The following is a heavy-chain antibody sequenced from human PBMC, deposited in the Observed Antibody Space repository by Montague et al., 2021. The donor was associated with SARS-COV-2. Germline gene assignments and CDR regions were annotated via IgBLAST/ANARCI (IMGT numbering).Heavy chain of an antibody. V-gene: IGHV4-59*01. D-gene: IGHD3-22*01. J-gene: IGHJ3*02. CDR1: GGSISSYY. Sequence: SETLSLTCTVSGGSISSYYWSWIRQPPGKRLEWIGYIYYSGSTNYNPSLKSRVTISVDTSKNQFSLKLSSVTAADTAVYYCAREVRYYYDSSGPEAFDIWGQGTMVTVSS. CDR2: IYYSGST. CDR3: AREVRYYYDSSGPEAFDI.